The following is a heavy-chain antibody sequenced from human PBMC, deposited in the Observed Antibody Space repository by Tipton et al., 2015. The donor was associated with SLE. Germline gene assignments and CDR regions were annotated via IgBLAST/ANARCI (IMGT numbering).Heavy chain of an antibody. CDR2: INHSGST. D-gene: IGHD5-18*01. CDR3: ARTAGRSVKLWYFDL. CDR1: GGSFSGYY. J-gene: IGHJ2*01. Sequence: TLSLTCAVYGGSFSGYYWSWIRQPPGKGLEWIGEINHSGSTNHNPSLKSRVTISVDTSKNQLSLKLSAVTAADTAVYYCARTAGRSVKLWYFDLWGRGTLVTVSS. V-gene: IGHV4-34*01.